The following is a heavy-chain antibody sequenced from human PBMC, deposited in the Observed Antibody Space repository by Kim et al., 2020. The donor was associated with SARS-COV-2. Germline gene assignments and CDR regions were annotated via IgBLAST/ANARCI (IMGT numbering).Heavy chain of an antibody. CDR3: AKTLSIAVAG. Sequence: STYYADSVKGRFTISRDNSKNTLYLQMNSLRAEDTAVYYCAKTLSIAVAGWGQGTLDTVSS. J-gene: IGHJ4*02. CDR2: ST. D-gene: IGHD6-19*01. V-gene: IGHV3-23*01.